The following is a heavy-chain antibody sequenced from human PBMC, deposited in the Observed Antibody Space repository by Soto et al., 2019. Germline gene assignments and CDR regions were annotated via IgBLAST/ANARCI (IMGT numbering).Heavy chain of an antibody. V-gene: IGHV1-69*02. J-gene: IGHJ4*02. Sequence: QVQLVQSGAEVKKPGSSVKVSCKASGGTFSSYTISWVRQAPGQGLEWMGRIIPILGIANYAQKFQGRVTITADKSTSTAYMELSSLRSEDTAVYYCARAFPSITMVRGAFDYWGQGTLVTVSS. D-gene: IGHD3-10*01. CDR2: IIPILGIA. CDR3: ARAFPSITMVRGAFDY. CDR1: GGTFSSYT.